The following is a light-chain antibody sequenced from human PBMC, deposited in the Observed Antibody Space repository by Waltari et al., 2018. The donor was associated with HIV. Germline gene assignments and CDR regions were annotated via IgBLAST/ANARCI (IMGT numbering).Light chain of an antibody. J-gene: IGKJ2*01. CDR1: QDIGND. Sequence: DIQMTQSPSXLSASXXDRVTMTCRASQDIGNDLAWYQHPGGRVPKLLIYGASTXXXGVPSRFSGSGSGTDFTLTXSSVKPEXXXTYXCQKCNRVPYTFGQGTKLDIK. CDR3: QKCNRVPYT. V-gene: IGKV1-27*01. CDR2: GAS.